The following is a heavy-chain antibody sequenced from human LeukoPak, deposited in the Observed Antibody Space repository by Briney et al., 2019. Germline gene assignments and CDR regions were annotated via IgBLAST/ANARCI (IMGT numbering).Heavy chain of an antibody. CDR2: ISSSSSYI. CDR1: GFTFSSYS. V-gene: IGHV3-21*01. D-gene: IGHD3-9*01. J-gene: IGHJ4*02. Sequence: GGSLRLSCAASGFTFSSYSMNWVRQAPGKGLEWVSSISSSSSYIYYADSVRGRFTISRDNAKNSLYLQMNSLRAEDTAVYYCAREYYDILTGYWDYWGQGTLVTVSS. CDR3: AREYYDILTGYWDY.